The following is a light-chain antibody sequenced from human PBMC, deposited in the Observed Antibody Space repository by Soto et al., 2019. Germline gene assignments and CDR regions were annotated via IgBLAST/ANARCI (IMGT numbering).Light chain of an antibody. V-gene: IGKV3-15*01. J-gene: IGKJ4*01. CDR1: QSVSSN. CDR3: QQYNTCPPLT. Sequence: EIVMTQSPATLSVSPGERATLSCRASQSVSSNLAWYQQKPGQAPRLLIYGASTRATGIPARFSGSGSGTEFPLTISRLQSEDLAYYYCQQYNTCPPLTFGGGTKVEIK. CDR2: GAS.